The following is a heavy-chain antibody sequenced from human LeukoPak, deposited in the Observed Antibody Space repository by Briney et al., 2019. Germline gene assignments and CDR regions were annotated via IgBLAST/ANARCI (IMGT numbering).Heavy chain of an antibody. CDR1: GGTFSSYA. CDR3: ARGSDYDFWSGYYSNWFDP. V-gene: IGHV1-69*13. D-gene: IGHD3-3*01. J-gene: IGHJ5*02. CDR2: IIPIFGTA. Sequence: SVKVSCKASGGTFSSYAISWVRQAPGQGLEWMGGIIPIFGTANYAQKFQGRVTITADESTSTAYMELSSLRSEDTAVYYCARGSDYDFWSGYYSNWFDPWGQGTLVTVSS.